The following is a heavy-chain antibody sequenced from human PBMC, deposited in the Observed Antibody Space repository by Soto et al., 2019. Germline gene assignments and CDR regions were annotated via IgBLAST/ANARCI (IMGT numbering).Heavy chain of an antibody. D-gene: IGHD3-22*01. CDR1: GFTFSSYS. CDR2: ISSSSSYI. V-gene: IGHV3-21*01. J-gene: IGHJ6*02. CDR3: ARDLDYYDSSGYYYYYYGMDV. Sequence: LRLSCAASGFTFSSYSMNWVRQAPGKGLEWVSSISSSSSYIYYADSVKGRFTISRDNAKNSLYLQMNSLRAEDTAVYYCARDLDYYDSSGYYYYYYGMDVWGQGTTVTVSS.